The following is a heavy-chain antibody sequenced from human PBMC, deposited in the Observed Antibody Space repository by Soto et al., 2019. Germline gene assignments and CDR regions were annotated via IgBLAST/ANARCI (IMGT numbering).Heavy chain of an antibody. CDR1: GYTFTSYG. Sequence: QVHLVQSGAEVKKPGASVKVSCKGSGYTFTSYGITWVRQAPGQGLEGMGWISAHNGNTDYAQKLQGRVTVTRDTSTSTAYMELRSLRSDDTAVYYCARGRYGDYWGQGALVPVSS. CDR2: ISAHNGNT. J-gene: IGHJ4*02. CDR3: ARGRYGDY. D-gene: IGHD1-1*01. V-gene: IGHV1-18*01.